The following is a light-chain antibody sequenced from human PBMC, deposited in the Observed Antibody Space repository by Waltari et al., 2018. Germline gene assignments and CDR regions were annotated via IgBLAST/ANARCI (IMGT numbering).Light chain of an antibody. J-gene: IGKJ3*01. CDR2: SAS. CDR1: QTVTGW. CDR3: QQSYNLPPT. Sequence: DIQMTQSPSPLSTSVGDRITITCRASQTVTGWLNWHQEKPGKAPKLPIYSASILESGVPSRFSGSGFGTDFTLTITSLQREDVATYYCQQSYNLPPTFGPGTKVDIK. V-gene: IGKV1-39*01.